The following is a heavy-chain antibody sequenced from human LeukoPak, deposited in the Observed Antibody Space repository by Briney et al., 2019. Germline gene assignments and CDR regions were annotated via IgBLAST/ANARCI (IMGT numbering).Heavy chain of an antibody. CDR2: INYSGST. V-gene: IGHV4-39*01. CDR1: GGSVSSTTYY. CDR3: ARVSPPPYSSGWYGNEQEYYFDY. Sequence: SETLSLTCTVSGGSVSSTTYYWSWIRQPPGKGLEWIASINYSGSTYYNPSLKSRVTISVDTSENQFSLKLSSVTAADTAVYYCARVSPPPYSSGWYGNEQEYYFDYWGQGTLVTVSS. J-gene: IGHJ4*02. D-gene: IGHD6-19*01.